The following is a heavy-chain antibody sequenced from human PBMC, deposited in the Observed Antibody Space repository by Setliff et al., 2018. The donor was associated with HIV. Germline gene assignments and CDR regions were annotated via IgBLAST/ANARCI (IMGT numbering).Heavy chain of an antibody. V-gene: IGHV3-48*03. Sequence: GGSLRLSCAASGFTFSSYEMNWVRQAPGKGLEWVAYISSSGSTIYYADSVKGRFTISRDNAKNSLYRQMNSLRAEDTAVYYCARDLDGRQLWSPFDYWGQGTLVTVSS. J-gene: IGHJ4*02. CDR2: ISSSGSTI. CDR3: ARDLDGRQLWSPFDY. CDR1: GFTFSSYE. D-gene: IGHD5-18*01.